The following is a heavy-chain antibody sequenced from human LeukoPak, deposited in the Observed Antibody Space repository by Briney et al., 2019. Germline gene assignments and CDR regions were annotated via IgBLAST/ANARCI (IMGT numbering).Heavy chain of an antibody. V-gene: IGHV4-39*07. Sequence: SETLSLTCTVSDGSISTSDYYWGWIRQPPGKGLEWIGSIYYSGSTYYNPSLRGRVTIFVDSSKSQFSLKLSSVTAADTAVYYCARGRLYGDSGWYLPRDYYYYYMDVWGKGTTVTVSS. CDR3: ARGRLYGDSGWYLPRDYYYYYMDV. CDR1: DGSISTSDYY. J-gene: IGHJ6*03. D-gene: IGHD6-19*01. CDR2: IYYSGST.